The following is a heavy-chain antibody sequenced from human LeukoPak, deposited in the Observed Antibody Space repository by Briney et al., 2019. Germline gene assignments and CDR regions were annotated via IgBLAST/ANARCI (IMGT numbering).Heavy chain of an antibody. V-gene: IGHV1-18*01. Sequence: ASVKVSCEASGYTFTSYGISWVRQAPGQGLEWMGWISAYNGNTNYAQKLQGRVTMTTDTSTSTAYMELRSLRSDDTAVYYCAREQPITMVRGVIIEANWFDPWGQGTLVTVSS. D-gene: IGHD3-10*01. CDR3: AREQPITMVRGVIIEANWFDP. CDR2: ISAYNGNT. CDR1: GYTFTSYG. J-gene: IGHJ5*02.